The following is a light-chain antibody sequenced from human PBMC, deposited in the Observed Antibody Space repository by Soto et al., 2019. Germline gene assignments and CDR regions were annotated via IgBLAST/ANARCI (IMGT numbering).Light chain of an antibody. CDR3: TSYTTSSTYV. V-gene: IGLV2-14*01. CDR2: DVT. J-gene: IGLJ1*01. CDR1: SSYVGAYNY. Sequence: QSALTQPASLSGSPGQSIAISCTGTSSYVGAYNYVFWYQQYPGKAPKLIIYDVTNRPSGVSDRFSGSKSGNTASLTISGLQAEDEADYYCTSYTTSSTYVFGTGTKVTVL.